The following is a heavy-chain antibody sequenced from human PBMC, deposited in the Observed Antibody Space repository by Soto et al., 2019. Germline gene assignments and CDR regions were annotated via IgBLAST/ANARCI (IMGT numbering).Heavy chain of an antibody. CDR3: ARFLSGWYSWFDP. J-gene: IGHJ5*02. V-gene: IGHV4-61*01. Sequence: SETLSLTCTVSGGSVSSGSYYWSWIRQPPGKGLEWIGYIYYSGSTNYNPSLKSRVTISVDTSKNQFSLKLSSVTAADTAVHYCARFLSGWYSWFDPWGQGTLVTVSS. D-gene: IGHD6-19*01. CDR1: GGSVSSGSYY. CDR2: IYYSGST.